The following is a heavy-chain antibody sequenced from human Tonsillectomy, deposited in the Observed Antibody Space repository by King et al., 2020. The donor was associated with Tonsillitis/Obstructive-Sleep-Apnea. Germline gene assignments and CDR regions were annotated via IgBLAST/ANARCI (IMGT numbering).Heavy chain of an antibody. CDR3: ARDRSSGSYALDY. D-gene: IGHD1-26*01. J-gene: IGHJ4*02. V-gene: IGHV4-31*03. Sequence: QLQESGPGLVKPSQTLSLTCTVSGGSISSGGYYWNWIRQHPGKGLEWIGYIYYSGSTYYNPSLKSRVTISVDTSKNQFSLKLSSVTAADTAVYYCARDRSSGSYALDYWGQGTLVTVSS. CDR2: IYYSGST. CDR1: GGSISSGGYY.